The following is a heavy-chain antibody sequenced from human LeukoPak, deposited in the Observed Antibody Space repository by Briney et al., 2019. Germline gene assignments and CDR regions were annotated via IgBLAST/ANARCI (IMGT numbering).Heavy chain of an antibody. Sequence: SETLSLTCTVSGGSISSSSYYWGWIRQPPGKGLEWIGSIYYSGSTYYNPSLKSRVTISVDTSKNQFSLKLSSVTAADTAVYYCARSYFDWLFIFDPWGQGTLVNVSS. CDR3: ARSYFDWLFIFDP. D-gene: IGHD3-9*01. CDR1: GGSISSSSYY. V-gene: IGHV4-39*01. J-gene: IGHJ5*02. CDR2: IYYSGST.